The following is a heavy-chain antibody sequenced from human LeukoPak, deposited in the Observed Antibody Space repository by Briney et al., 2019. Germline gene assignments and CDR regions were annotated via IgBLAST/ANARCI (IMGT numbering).Heavy chain of an antibody. CDR3: AKVGYTYYYDSSGYSDY. V-gene: IGHV3-23*01. D-gene: IGHD3-22*01. CDR2: ISGSGGST. J-gene: IGHJ4*02. CDR1: GFTFSSYA. Sequence: GGSLRLPCAASGFTFSSYAMSWVRQAPGKGLEWVSAISGSGGSTYYADSVKGRFTISRDNSKNTLYLRMNSLRAEDKAVYYCAKVGYTYYYDSSGYSDYWGQGTLVTVSS.